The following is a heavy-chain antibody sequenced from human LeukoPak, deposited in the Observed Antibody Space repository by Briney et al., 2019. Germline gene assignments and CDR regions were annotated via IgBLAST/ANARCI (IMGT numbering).Heavy chain of an antibody. Sequence: SETLSLTCTVSGGSISSYYWSWIRQPPGKGLEWIGYIYYSGSTNYNPSLKSRVTMSLDTSKNQLSLKLSSVTAADTAVYYCATMVQGVHTYFGSWGQGNLVADSS. J-gene: IGHJ4*02. CDR2: IYYSGST. V-gene: IGHV4-59*01. D-gene: IGHD3-10*01. CDR3: ATMVQGVHTYFGS. CDR1: GGSISSYY.